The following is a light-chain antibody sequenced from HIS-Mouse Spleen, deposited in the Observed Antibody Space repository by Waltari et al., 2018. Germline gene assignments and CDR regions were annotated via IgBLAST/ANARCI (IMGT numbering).Light chain of an antibody. V-gene: IGLV1-47*02. CDR2: SNN. CDR3: AAWDDSLSGPV. J-gene: IGLJ3*02. CDR1: SSNIGSNY. Sequence: QSVLTQPPSASGTPGQRVTISCSGSSSNIGSNYVYWYQQLPGTAPKPRIYSNNARPSGVPARFSGSKSGTSASLAISGLLSEDEADYYCAAWDDSLSGPVFGGGTKLTVL.